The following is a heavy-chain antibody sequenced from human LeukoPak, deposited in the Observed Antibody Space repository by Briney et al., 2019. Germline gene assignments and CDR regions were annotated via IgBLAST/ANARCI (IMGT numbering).Heavy chain of an antibody. CDR2: ISASGSTI. V-gene: IGHV3-11*04. Sequence: GGSLRLSCAASGFTFSDYYMAWIRQAPGKGLEYISHISASGSTIHYGGSVKGGFTIFRDAARNSVYLQLTSLRAEDTATYFFARDCGGHCYSGFDYWGQGALVAVSS. D-gene: IGHD2-21*02. CDR1: GFTFSDYY. CDR3: ARDCGGHCYSGFDY. J-gene: IGHJ4*02.